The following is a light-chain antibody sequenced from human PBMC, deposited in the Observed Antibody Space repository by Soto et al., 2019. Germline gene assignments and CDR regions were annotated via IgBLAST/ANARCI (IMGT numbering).Light chain of an antibody. CDR1: QSIRSY. J-gene: IGKJ4*01. CDR2: GGS. Sequence: DIQVPQSPSSLSASVGDRVTITCRASQSIRSYLNWYQQKPGKAPKLRIYGGSSLQTGVSSRFSGSGSGTEFTLTISNLQPEQFATFYCKQTCSTHTVSGGTKV. CDR3: KQTCSTHT. V-gene: IGKV1-39*01.